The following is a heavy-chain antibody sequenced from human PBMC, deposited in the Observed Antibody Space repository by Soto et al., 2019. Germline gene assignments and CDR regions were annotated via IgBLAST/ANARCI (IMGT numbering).Heavy chain of an antibody. J-gene: IGHJ6*02. CDR1: GGSISSGGYY. CDR3: ARVNEYYYYGMDV. Sequence: SETLSLTCTVSGGSISSGGYYWSWIRQHPGKGLEWIGYIYYSGSTYYNPSLKSRVTISVDTSKNQFSLKLSSVTAADTAVYYCARVNEYYYYGMDVWGQGTTVTVSS. V-gene: IGHV4-31*03. CDR2: IYYSGST.